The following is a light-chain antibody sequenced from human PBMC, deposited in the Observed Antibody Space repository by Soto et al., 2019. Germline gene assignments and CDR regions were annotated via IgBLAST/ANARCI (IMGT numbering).Light chain of an antibody. CDR3: QQRFNWPSIT. Sequence: EIVMTQSPATLSVSPGEGATPSCRASQSVSSKLAWYQQKPGQAPRFLMYGASSRATGIPARFSGSGSGTDFTLTISSLEPEDFAVYHCQQRFNWPSITFGQGTRLEIK. V-gene: IGKV3-11*01. CDR2: GAS. CDR1: QSVSSK. J-gene: IGKJ5*01.